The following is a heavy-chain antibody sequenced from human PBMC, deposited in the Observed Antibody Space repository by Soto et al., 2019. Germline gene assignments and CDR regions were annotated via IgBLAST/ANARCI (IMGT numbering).Heavy chain of an antibody. V-gene: IGHV3-23*01. CDR2: ISGSGGST. D-gene: IGHD4-4*01. Sequence: GGSLRLSCAASGFTFSSYAMSWVRQAPGKGLEWVSAISGSGGSTYYADSVKGRFTISRDNSKNTLYLQMNSLRAEDTAVYYCAKDNDYSNYEVPYYLDYWGQGTLVTVSS. CDR3: AKDNDYSNYEVPYYLDY. CDR1: GFTFSSYA. J-gene: IGHJ4*02.